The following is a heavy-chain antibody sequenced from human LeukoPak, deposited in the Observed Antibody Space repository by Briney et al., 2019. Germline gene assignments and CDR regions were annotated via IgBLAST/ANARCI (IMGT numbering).Heavy chain of an antibody. D-gene: IGHD1-26*01. CDR2: IYYSGST. CDR1: GGSISSGDYY. Sequence: SQTLSLTCTVSGGSISSGDYYWSWIRQPPGKGLEWIGYIYYSGSTYYNPSLKSRVTISVDTSKNQFSLKLSSVTAADTAVYYCARAAYSGSYHSDYWGQGTLVTVSS. V-gene: IGHV4-30-4*01. J-gene: IGHJ4*02. CDR3: ARAAYSGSYHSDY.